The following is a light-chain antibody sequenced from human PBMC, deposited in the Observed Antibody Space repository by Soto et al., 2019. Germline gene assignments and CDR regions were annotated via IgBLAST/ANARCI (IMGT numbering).Light chain of an antibody. Sequence: EVVLTQSPGTLSWSPGESATLCCGASQSISSGYLAWYQQKPGQAPRLLIYGATSRATGIPGRFSGSGSGTDFTLTVSGLEPEDFAVYYCQQYRSPPPTFGGGTKVEI. V-gene: IGKV3-20*01. CDR1: QSISSGY. CDR3: QQYRSPPPT. CDR2: GAT. J-gene: IGKJ4*01.